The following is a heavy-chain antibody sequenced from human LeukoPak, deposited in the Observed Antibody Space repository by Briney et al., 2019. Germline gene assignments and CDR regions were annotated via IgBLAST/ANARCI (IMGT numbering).Heavy chain of an antibody. J-gene: IGHJ4*02. V-gene: IGHV3-20*04. CDR3: ANLNPGIAAAGPSFDY. D-gene: IGHD6-13*01. Sequence: GGSLRLSCAASGFTFDDYGMSWVRQAPGKGLEWVSGINWNGGSTGYADSVKGRFTISRDNSKNTLYLQMNSLRAEDTAVYYCANLNPGIAAAGPSFDYWGQGTLVTVSS. CDR2: INWNGGST. CDR1: GFTFDDYG.